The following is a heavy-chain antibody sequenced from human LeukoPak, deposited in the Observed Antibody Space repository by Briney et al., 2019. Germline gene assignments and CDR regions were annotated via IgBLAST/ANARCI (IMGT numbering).Heavy chain of an antibody. CDR2: FSTKGDTT. D-gene: IGHD4-17*01. CDR3: VKALSSTVTTKRKFDY. Sequence: SLSPSWSAAGSSVDSYSMHCVRQPPGDGLEYVSSFSTKGDTTYHASSGKGRCTMSRNNSQNTLYLQMSSLRDEDTAVYYCVKALSSTVTTKRKFDYWGQGTLVTVSS. V-gene: IGHV3-64D*06. CDR1: GSSVDSYS. J-gene: IGHJ4*02.